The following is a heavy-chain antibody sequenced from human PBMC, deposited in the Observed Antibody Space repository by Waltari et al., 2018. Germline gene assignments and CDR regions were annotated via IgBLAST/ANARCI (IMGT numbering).Heavy chain of an antibody. CDR3: ARGRRLRLGEFPRKGPLDY. Sequence: VQLQQWGAGLLKPSETLSLTCAVYGGSFRGSYWSWIRQPPGKGLEWIGEINHSGSTNYNPSLKSRVTISVDTSKNQFSLKLSSVTAADTAVYYCARGRRLRLGEFPRKGPLDYWGQGTLVTVSS. CDR2: INHSGST. CDR1: GGSFRGSY. J-gene: IGHJ4*02. D-gene: IGHD3-16*01. V-gene: IGHV4-34*01.